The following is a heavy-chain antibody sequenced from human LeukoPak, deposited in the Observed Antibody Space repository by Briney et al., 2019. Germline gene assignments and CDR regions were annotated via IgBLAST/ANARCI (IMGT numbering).Heavy chain of an antibody. CDR1: GFTFSSYG. CDR2: ISGSGGST. Sequence: GGSLRLSCAASGFTFSSYGMSWVRQAPGKGLEWASAISGSGGSTYYADSVKGRFTISRDNSKNTLYLQMNSLRAEDMAVYYCAKEHYTGGDFDYWGQGTLVTVSS. V-gene: IGHV3-23*01. D-gene: IGHD2-21*01. CDR3: AKEHYTGGDFDY. J-gene: IGHJ4*02.